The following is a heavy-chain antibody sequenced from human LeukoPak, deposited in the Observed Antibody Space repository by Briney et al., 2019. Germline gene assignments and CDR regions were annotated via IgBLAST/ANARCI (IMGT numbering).Heavy chain of an antibody. J-gene: IGHJ4*02. CDR1: GFTVSSNY. V-gene: IGHV3-66*01. Sequence: PGRSLRLSCAASGFTVSSNYMSWVRQAPGKGLEWVSVIYSGGSTYYADSVKGRFTISRDNSKNTLYLQMNSLRAEDTAVYYCEYQGIVDTAMEDYWGQGTLVTVSS. CDR2: IYSGGST. D-gene: IGHD5-18*01. CDR3: EYQGIVDTAMEDY.